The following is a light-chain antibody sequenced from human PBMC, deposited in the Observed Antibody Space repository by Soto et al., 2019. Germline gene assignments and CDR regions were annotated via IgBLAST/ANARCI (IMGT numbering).Light chain of an antibody. CDR1: QSVSSN. J-gene: IGKJ4*01. CDR3: QQYNIWLT. Sequence: EIVMTQSPATVSVSPGERATLSCWASQSVSSNLAWYQQKPGQAPRLLIYDASTRATGIPARFSGSGSGTEFTLTISSLQSEDFAVYYCQQYNIWLTFGGGTKVEIK. CDR2: DAS. V-gene: IGKV3-15*01.